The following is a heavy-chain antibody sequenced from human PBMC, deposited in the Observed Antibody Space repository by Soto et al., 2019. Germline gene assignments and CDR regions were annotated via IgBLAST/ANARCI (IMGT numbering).Heavy chain of an antibody. Sequence: GASVKVSCKASGYSFTSYAMHWVRQAPGQGLEWMGWINAGNGNTIYSQKFQGRVTITRDTSASTAYMELSSLRSEDTAVYYCARTHSPPLDNWGQGTLVTVSS. V-gene: IGHV1-3*01. CDR1: GYSFTSYA. J-gene: IGHJ4*02. CDR2: INAGNGNT. CDR3: ARTHSPPLDN. D-gene: IGHD2-15*01.